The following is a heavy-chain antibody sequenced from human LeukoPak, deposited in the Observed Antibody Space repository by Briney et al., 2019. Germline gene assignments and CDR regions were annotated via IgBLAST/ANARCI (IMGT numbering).Heavy chain of an antibody. D-gene: IGHD6-25*01. J-gene: IGHJ3*01. CDR3: ARGRASAFDV. Sequence: SQTLSLSCPISLDSHSTNGVAWNRVRQSPSRGLEWLGRTYSTSRWNTDYAVSVKSRIVVNPDTSKNQFSLQLNSVTSEDTAVYYCARGRASAFDVWGQGTMVTVSS. CDR2: TYSTSRWNT. V-gene: IGHV6-1*01. CDR1: LDSHSTNGVA.